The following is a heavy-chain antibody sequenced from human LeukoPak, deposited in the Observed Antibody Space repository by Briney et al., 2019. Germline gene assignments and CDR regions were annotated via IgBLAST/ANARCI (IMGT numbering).Heavy chain of an antibody. Sequence: SETLSLTCTVSGGSISSYYWSWIRQPPGKGLEWIGYIYYSGSTNYNPSLKSRVTISVDTSKNQFSLKLSSVTAADTAVYYCARSLDGGWSAFDYWGQGTLVTVSS. D-gene: IGHD6-19*01. CDR3: ARSLDGGWSAFDY. CDR1: GGSISSYY. CDR2: IYYSGST. V-gene: IGHV4-59*08. J-gene: IGHJ4*02.